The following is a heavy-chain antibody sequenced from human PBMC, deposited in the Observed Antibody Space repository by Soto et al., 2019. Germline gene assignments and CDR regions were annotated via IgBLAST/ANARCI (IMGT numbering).Heavy chain of an antibody. CDR1: GYTFTSYG. D-gene: IGHD6-6*01. CDR2: ISAYNGNT. Sequence: VASVKVSCKASGYTFTSYGISWVRQAPGQGLEWMGWISAYNGNTNYAQKLQGRVTMTTDTSTSTAYMELRSLRSDDTAVYYCARAGAPGIAARPPIRPYGMDVWGQGTTVTVSS. CDR3: ARAGAPGIAARPPIRPYGMDV. J-gene: IGHJ6*02. V-gene: IGHV1-18*01.